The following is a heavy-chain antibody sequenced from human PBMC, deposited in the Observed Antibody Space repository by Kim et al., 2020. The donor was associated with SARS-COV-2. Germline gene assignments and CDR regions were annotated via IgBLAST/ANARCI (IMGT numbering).Heavy chain of an antibody. V-gene: IGHV4-39*01. J-gene: IGHJ4*02. CDR2: IYYTGST. CDR3: ARHAGYKYGHDDDHFDY. CDR1: GGYITSSDYY. D-gene: IGHD5-18*01. Sequence: SETLSLTCSVSGGYITSSDYYWSWIRQTPGKGLEWIGSIYYTGSTYYYPSLKSRVTISVDTFKNQFYLRLKSVTATDRAVYYCARHAGYKYGHDDDHFDYWGQGTLVTVSS.